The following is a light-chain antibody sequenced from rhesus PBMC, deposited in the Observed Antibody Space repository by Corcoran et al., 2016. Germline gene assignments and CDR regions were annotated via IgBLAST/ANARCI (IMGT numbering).Light chain of an antibody. CDR1: QGIRSF. Sequence: DIQMTQSPSSLSASVGDRVTITCRASQGIRSFLAWYQQQPGKAPKPLIHYASKLESGVPTRFSGSGAGTDFTLTISSLHPEDFATYYCQQYNSDPYSFGQGTKVEIK. J-gene: IGKJ2*01. CDR3: QQYNSDPYS. V-gene: IGKV1-37*01. CDR2: YAS.